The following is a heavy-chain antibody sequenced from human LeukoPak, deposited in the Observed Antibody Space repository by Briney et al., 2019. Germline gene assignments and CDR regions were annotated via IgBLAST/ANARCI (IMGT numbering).Heavy chain of an antibody. J-gene: IGHJ4*02. CDR2: IRSKAYGGTT. CDR3: TRDLRNYYDSSGYYYPRY. V-gene: IGHV3-49*03. Sequence: PGGSLRLSCTASGGTFSAYAMNWFRQSPGEGLEWVGFIRSKAYGGTTEYAASVKGRFTISRDDSKSIAYLQMNSLKTEDTAVYYCTRDLRNYYDSSGYYYPRYWGQGTLVTVSS. CDR1: GGTFSAYA. D-gene: IGHD3-22*01.